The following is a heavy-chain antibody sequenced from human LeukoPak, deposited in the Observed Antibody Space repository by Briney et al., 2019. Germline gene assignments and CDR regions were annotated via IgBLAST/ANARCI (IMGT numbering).Heavy chain of an antibody. J-gene: IGHJ3*02. V-gene: IGHV4-61*05. CDR1: GGSISSSSYY. Sequence: SETLSLTCTVSGGSISSSSYYWGWIRQPPGKGLEWIGYIYYSGSTNYNPSLKSRVTISVDTSKNQFSLKLSSVTAADTAVYYCATPGKNFPEPWAFDIWGQGTMVTVSS. CDR3: ATPGKNFPEPWAFDI. D-gene: IGHD1-14*01. CDR2: IYYSGST.